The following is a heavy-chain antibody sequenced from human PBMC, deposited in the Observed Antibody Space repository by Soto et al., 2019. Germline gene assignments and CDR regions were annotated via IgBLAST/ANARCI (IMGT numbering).Heavy chain of an antibody. CDR2: ISISSSYI. CDR3: ARTEGEYCSSTSCYVYYYYYGMDV. Sequence: GGSLRLSYAASGFTFSSYSMSWVRQAPGKGLEWVSSISISSSYIYYADSVKGRFTISRDNAKNSLHLQMNSLRAEDTAVYYCARTEGEYCSSTSCYVYYYYYGMDVWGQGTTVTVSS. V-gene: IGHV3-21*01. D-gene: IGHD2-2*01. CDR1: GFTFSSYS. J-gene: IGHJ6*02.